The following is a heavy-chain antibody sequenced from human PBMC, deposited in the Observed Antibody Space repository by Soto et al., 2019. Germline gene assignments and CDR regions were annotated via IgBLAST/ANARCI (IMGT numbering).Heavy chain of an antibody. D-gene: IGHD3-10*01. J-gene: IGHJ4*02. CDR2: INHSGST. Sequence: PSETLSVTCTVAGGSISSYYWSWIRQPPGKGLEWIGEINHSGSTNYNPSLKSRVTISVDTSKNQFSLKLSSVTAADTAVYYCARFRGQVAGSEKCLDYWGQGTLVTVSS. CDR3: ARFRGQVAGSEKCLDY. CDR1: GGSISSYY. V-gene: IGHV4-34*01.